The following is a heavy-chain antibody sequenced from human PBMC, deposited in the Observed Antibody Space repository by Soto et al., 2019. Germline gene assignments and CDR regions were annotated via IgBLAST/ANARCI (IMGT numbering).Heavy chain of an antibody. CDR1: GGSISGYY. Sequence: SETLSLTCTVSGGSISGYYWSWIRQPPGKGLEWIGEINHSGSTNYNPSLKSRVTISVDTSKNQFSLKLSSVTAADTAVYYCARARRDGYSGDFDYWGQGTLVTVSS. CDR3: ARARRDGYSGDFDY. CDR2: INHSGST. J-gene: IGHJ4*02. V-gene: IGHV4-34*01. D-gene: IGHD4-4*01.